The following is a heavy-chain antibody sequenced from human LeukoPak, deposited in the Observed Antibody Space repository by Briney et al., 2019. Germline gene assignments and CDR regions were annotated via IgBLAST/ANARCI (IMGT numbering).Heavy chain of an antibody. J-gene: IGHJ4*02. CDR3: AKEDYVPFDY. Sequence: GRSLRLSCAASGFTSSSYGMHWVRQAPGKGLEWVAVISYDGSNKYYADSVKGRFTISRDNSKNTLYLQMNSPRAEDTAVYYCAKEDYVPFDYWGQGTLVTVSS. CDR2: ISYDGSNK. D-gene: IGHD4-17*01. V-gene: IGHV3-30*18. CDR1: GFTSSSYG.